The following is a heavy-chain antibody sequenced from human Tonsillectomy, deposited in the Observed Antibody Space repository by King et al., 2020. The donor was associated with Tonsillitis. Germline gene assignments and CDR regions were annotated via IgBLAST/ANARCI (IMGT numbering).Heavy chain of an antibody. CDR1: GYTFTSYN. J-gene: IGHJ3*02. V-gene: IGHV1-3*04. Sequence: VQLVQSGAEVKKPGASVEVSCKASGYTFTSYNIHWVRQAPGQGLEWMGWINTGNGNTKYSQRFQGRVTITRDTSASTAYMELTSLRSEDTAVYYGARDEDIWGQGTMVTVSS. CDR3: ARDEDI. CDR2: INTGNGNT.